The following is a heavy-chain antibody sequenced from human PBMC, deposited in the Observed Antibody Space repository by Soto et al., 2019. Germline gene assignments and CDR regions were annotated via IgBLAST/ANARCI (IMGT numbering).Heavy chain of an antibody. CDR3: ARDATFRTLYNWFDP. J-gene: IGHJ5*02. D-gene: IGHD2-2*01. Sequence: GASVKVSCKASGYTFTSYGISWVRQAPGQGLEWMGWISAYNGNTNYAQKLQGRVTMTTDTSTSTAYMELRSLRSDDTAVYYCARDATFRTLYNWFDPWGQGTLDTVSS. V-gene: IGHV1-18*01. CDR1: GYTFTSYG. CDR2: ISAYNGNT.